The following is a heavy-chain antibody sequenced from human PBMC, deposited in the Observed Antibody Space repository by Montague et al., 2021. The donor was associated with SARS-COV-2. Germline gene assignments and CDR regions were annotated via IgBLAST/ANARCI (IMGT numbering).Heavy chain of an antibody. CDR1: GDSLSFYF. D-gene: IGHD6-13*01. J-gene: IGHJ5*02. CDR3: ARLGYSTTTLDP. V-gene: IGHV4-59*08. CDR2: IKYSGST. Sequence: SETLSLTCTASGDSLSFYFWTWIRQPPGKGLEWIGYIKYSGSTNYNPSLKSRLTMSLDMSSNQFSLELSSVTAADTAVYYCARLGYSTTTLDPWGHGTLVSVSS.